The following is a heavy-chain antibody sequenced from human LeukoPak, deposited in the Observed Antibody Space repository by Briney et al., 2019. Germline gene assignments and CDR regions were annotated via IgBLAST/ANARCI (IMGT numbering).Heavy chain of an antibody. Sequence: ASVKVSCKASGYTFTSYGISWVRQAPGQGLEWMGWISAYNGNTNYAQKLEGRVTMTTDTSTSTAYMEMRSLRSDDPAVYYCARDNGHQHWFDPWGQGTLVTVSS. CDR1: GYTFTSYG. V-gene: IGHV1-18*01. J-gene: IGHJ5*02. CDR3: ARDNGHQHWFDP. CDR2: ISAYNGNT.